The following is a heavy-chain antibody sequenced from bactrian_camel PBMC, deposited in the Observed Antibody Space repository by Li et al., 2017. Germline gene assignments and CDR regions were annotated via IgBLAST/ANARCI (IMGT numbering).Heavy chain of an antibody. Sequence: GGGSVQAGGSLRLSCAVAGYTSRSNCLGWFRRTDEQEREGLAAIVIRGGSVYFADSVKGRFSIYRDNAKNTLFLELNSLRPDDTAMYYCAKEYRYDSYRGSSCLSGSKCRGQGTQVTVS. CDR2: IVIRGGSV. CDR3: AKEYRYDSYRGSSCLSGSKC. D-gene: IGHD3*01. CDR1: GYTSRSNC. J-gene: IGHJ4*01. V-gene: IGHV3S1*01.